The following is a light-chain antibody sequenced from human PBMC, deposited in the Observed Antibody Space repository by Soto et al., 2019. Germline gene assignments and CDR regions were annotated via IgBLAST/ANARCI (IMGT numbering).Light chain of an antibody. CDR2: LGS. CDR1: QSLLHSSGRYY. J-gene: IGKJ4*01. V-gene: IGKV2-28*01. CDR3: LQALQTPFT. Sequence: DIVMTQSPLSLPVTPGEPASISCRSSQSLLHSSGRYYLDWYLQKPGQSPQLLIYLGSHRASGVPDRFSGSGSGTDFTLTIRRVAAEDVGIYYCLQALQTPFTFGGGTRVEIK.